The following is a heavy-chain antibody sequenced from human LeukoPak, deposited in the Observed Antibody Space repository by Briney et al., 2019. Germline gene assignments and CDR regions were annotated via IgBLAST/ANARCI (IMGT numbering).Heavy chain of an antibody. D-gene: IGHD6-6*01. CDR1: GFTFSSYA. V-gene: IGHV3-23*01. Sequence: GRSLRLSCAASGFTFSSYAMSWARQAPGKGLEWVSAISGSGGSTYYADSVKGRFTISRDNSKNTLYLQMNSLRAEDTAVYYCAKAGSIPNWFDPWGQGTLVTVSS. CDR2: ISGSGGST. J-gene: IGHJ5*02. CDR3: AKAGSIPNWFDP.